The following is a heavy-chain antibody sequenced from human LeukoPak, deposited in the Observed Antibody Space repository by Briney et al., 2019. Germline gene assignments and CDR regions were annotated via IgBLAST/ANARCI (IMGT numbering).Heavy chain of an antibody. Sequence: ASVKVSCKVSGYTLTELSMHWVRQAPGKGLEWMGGFDPEDGETIYAQKFQGRVTMTEDTSTDTAYMELSSLRSEDTAVYYCARAPLPGYSSSWYLGAHFDYWGQGTLVTVSS. CDR3: ARAPLPGYSSSWYLGAHFDY. CDR1: GYTLTELS. D-gene: IGHD6-13*01. V-gene: IGHV1-24*01. CDR2: FDPEDGET. J-gene: IGHJ4*02.